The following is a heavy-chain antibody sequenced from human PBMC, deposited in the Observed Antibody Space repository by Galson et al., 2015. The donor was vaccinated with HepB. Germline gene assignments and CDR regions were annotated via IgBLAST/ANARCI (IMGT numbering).Heavy chain of an antibody. D-gene: IGHD6-13*01. CDR2: IVVGSGNT. CDR1: GFTFTSSA. Sequence: SVKVSCKASGFTFTSSAVQWVRQARGQRLEWIGWIVVGSGNTNYAQKFQERVTITRDMSTSTAYMELSSLRSEDTAVYYCAAGGSSSWYGGWFDPWGQGTLVTVSS. V-gene: IGHV1-58*01. J-gene: IGHJ5*02. CDR3: AAGGSSSWYGGWFDP.